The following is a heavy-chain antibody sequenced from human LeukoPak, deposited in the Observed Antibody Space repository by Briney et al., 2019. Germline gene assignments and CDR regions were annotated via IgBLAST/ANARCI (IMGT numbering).Heavy chain of an antibody. V-gene: IGHV5-51*01. CDR1: GYSFTNYW. Sequence: GESLKISCEGSGYSFTNYWIGWVRQMPGKGLEWMGIIFPGDSDTRYSPSFQGQVTISADKSISTAYLQWSSLKASDTAMYYCARRRGGRDGYNYWFDPWGQGTLVTVSS. CDR3: ARRRGGRDGYNYWFDP. CDR2: IFPGDSDT. D-gene: IGHD5-24*01. J-gene: IGHJ5*02.